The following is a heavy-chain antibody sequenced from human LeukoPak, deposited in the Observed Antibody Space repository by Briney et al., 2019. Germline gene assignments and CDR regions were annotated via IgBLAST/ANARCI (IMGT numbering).Heavy chain of an antibody. Sequence: SETLSLTCTVSGGSISSYYWSWIRQPPGKGLEWIGSIYYSGSTYYNPSLKSRVTISVDTSKNQFSLKLSSVTAADTAVYYCARDHPNIVVVVAATRWFDPWGQGTLVTVSS. CDR1: GGSISSYY. CDR2: IYYSGST. V-gene: IGHV4-59*12. J-gene: IGHJ5*02. CDR3: ARDHPNIVVVVAATRWFDP. D-gene: IGHD2-15*01.